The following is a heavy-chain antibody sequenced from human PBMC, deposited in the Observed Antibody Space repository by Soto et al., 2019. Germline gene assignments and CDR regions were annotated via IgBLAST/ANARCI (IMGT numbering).Heavy chain of an antibody. V-gene: IGHV3-66*01. Sequence: GGSLRLSCAASGFTVSSNYMSWVRQAPGKGLEWVSVIYSGGSTYYADSVKGRFTISRDNSKNTLYLQMNSLRAEDTAVYYCARVKHHITMVDYWGQGTLVTVSS. CDR2: IYSGGST. CDR3: ARVKHHITMVDY. D-gene: IGHD3-10*01. CDR1: GFTVSSNY. J-gene: IGHJ4*02.